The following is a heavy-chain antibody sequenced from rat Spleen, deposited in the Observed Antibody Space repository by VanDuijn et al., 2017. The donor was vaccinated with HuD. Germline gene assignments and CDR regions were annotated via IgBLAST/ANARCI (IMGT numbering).Heavy chain of an antibody. J-gene: IGHJ2*01. CDR2: IGDKGNT. CDR3: ARADVAGLSTDGI. V-gene: IGHV2-13*01. CDR1: GFSLSNYG. Sequence: QVQLKESGPGLVQPSQTLSLTCTVSGFSLSNYGVIWVRQPPGKGLEWMGVIGDKGNTNYNSALNSRLSISRDTSKSQIYLKMNSMKTEDTATYFCARADVAGLSTDGIWGQGIMVTVSS. D-gene: IGHD1-2*01.